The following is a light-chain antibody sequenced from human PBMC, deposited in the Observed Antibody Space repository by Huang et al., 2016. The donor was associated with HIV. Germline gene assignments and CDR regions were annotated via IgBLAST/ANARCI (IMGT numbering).Light chain of an antibody. CDR3: QKYDTVSPT. J-gene: IGKJ4*01. Sequence: DIQMTQSPSSLSASIGDRVTITCRASQGIGDYLAWYQQRPGHVPKIIIYAASTLQSGVQSRFSGSGSGTDFTLTISSLQPDDVATYYCQKYDTVSPTFGGGTKVEIK. CDR1: QGIGDY. CDR2: AAS. V-gene: IGKV1-27*01.